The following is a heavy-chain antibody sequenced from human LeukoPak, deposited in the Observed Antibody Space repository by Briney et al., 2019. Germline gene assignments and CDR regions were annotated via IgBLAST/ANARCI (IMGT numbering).Heavy chain of an antibody. CDR2: ISHDGTVT. D-gene: IGHD6-13*01. J-gene: IGHJ4*02. CDR1: GFTFSSYG. CDR3: AKEGYQYASSWFDY. Sequence: GRSLRLSCEASGFTFSSYGMQWVRQAPGMGPEWVSVISHDGTVTHYADSVKGRFTISRDSSTDTLYLQMDSLRTEDTAVYYCAKEGYQYASSWFDYWGQGTLATVSS. V-gene: IGHV3-30*18.